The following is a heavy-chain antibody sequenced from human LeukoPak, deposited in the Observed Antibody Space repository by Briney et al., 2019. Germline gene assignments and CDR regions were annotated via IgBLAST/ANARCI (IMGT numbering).Heavy chain of an antibody. J-gene: IGHJ4*02. Sequence: PGGSLGLSCAASGFTFSSFAISWVRQAPGKGLEWVSSISSSSSIYYADSVKGRFTISRDNAKPSLYLQMNSLRAEDTAVYYCARASDLSYTLFSGSGNYYTYYFDYWGQGTLVTVSS. V-gene: IGHV3-21*01. D-gene: IGHD3-10*01. CDR2: ISSSSSI. CDR3: ARASDLSYTLFSGSGNYYTYYFDY. CDR1: GFTFSSFA.